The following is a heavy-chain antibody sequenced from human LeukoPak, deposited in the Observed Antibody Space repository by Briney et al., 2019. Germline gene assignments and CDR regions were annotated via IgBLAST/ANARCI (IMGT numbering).Heavy chain of an antibody. CDR3: ARVGGGNYYYYGMDV. J-gene: IGHJ6*02. CDR1: GGSTDSYY. CDR2: IYYSGSI. D-gene: IGHD2-15*01. V-gene: IGHV4-59*08. Sequence: KPSETPSPTFTVPGGSTDSYYWSWIRQPPRQGLEWIGYIYYSGSINYNPSLKSRLTIAVDTSKNQFSLKLSSVTAADTAIYYCARVGGGNYYYYGMDVWGQGTTVTVSS.